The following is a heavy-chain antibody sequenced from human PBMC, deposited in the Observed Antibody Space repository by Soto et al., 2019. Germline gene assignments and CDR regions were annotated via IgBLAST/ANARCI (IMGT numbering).Heavy chain of an antibody. D-gene: IGHD3-22*01. Sequence: GGSLRLSCAASVFTFNTYGMNGVRKAPGKGLEWLSSISDSGHYIYYADSVKGRFTISRDNAKNSLFLQMNSLRGEDTAVYYCARSGLALPYSASHWFDPWGHGTLVTVSS. CDR3: ARSGLALPYSASHWFDP. V-gene: IGHV3-21*01. CDR1: VFTFNTYG. CDR2: ISDSGHYI. J-gene: IGHJ5*02.